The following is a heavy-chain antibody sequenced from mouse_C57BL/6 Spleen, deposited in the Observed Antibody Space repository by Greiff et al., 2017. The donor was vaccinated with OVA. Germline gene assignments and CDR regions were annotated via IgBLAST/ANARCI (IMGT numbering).Heavy chain of an antibody. CDR2: IDPSDSYT. J-gene: IGHJ4*01. CDR3: ARNGHYYAMDY. Sequence: VQLQQSGAELVKPGASVKLSCKASGYTFTSYWMQWVKQRPGQGLEWIGEIDPSDSYTNYNQKFKGKATLTVDTSSSTAYMQLSSLTSEDSAIDYCARNGHYYAMDYWGQGTSVTVSS. D-gene: IGHD1-1*02. V-gene: IGHV1-50*01. CDR1: GYTFTSYW.